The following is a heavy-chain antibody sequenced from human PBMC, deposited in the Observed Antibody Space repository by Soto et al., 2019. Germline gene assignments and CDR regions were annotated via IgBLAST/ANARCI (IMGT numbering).Heavy chain of an antibody. Sequence: QVQLVESGGGLVKPGGSLRLSCAASGFTFSDYYMSWIRQAPGKGLEWVSYISSSGSTIYYADSVTGRFTISRDTAKNSLYLQMDSLRAENTAVSYCERDQSSTSWHSCFDYWGQGTLGAVSS. CDR3: ERDQSSTSWHSCFDY. D-gene: IGHD2-2*01. V-gene: IGHV3-11*01. CDR1: GFTFSDYY. J-gene: IGHJ4*02. CDR2: ISSSGSTI.